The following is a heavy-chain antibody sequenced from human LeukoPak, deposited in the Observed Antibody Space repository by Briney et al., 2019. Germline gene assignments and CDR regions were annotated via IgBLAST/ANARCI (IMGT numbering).Heavy chain of an antibody. CDR3: ARVPCSSTSCYKLVDY. J-gene: IGHJ4*02. Sequence: SETLSLTCTVSGGSISSSSYYWGWIRQPPGKGLEWIGSIYYSGSTYYNPSLKSRVTISVDTSKSQFSLKLSSVTAADAAVYYCARVPCSSTSCYKLVDYWGQGTLVTVSS. D-gene: IGHD2-2*02. CDR1: GGSISSSSYY. V-gene: IGHV4-39*01. CDR2: IYYSGST.